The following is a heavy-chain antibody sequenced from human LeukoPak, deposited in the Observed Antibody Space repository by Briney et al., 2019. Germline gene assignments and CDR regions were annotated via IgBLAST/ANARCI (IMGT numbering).Heavy chain of an antibody. CDR3: ARLPGYYYYYYYMDV. CDR2: ISSNSYI. CDR1: GFTFSNYA. J-gene: IGHJ6*03. Sequence: GGSLRLSCVASGFTFSNYAMTWVRQAPGKGLEWVSGISSNSYIHYADSVKGRFTVSRDKPENSLYLQMNSLRAEDTAVYYCARLPGYYYYYYYMDVWGKGTTVTVSS. V-gene: IGHV3-21*01.